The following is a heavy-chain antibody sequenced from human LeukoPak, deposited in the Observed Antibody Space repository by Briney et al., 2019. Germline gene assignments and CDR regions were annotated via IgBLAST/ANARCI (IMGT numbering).Heavy chain of an antibody. CDR2: IKEDGSEK. J-gene: IGHJ4*02. CDR3: ARSDGTGTVDY. CDR1: GFTFSNHW. D-gene: IGHD1-1*01. V-gene: IGHV3-7*01. Sequence: GGSLRLSCAASGFTFSNHWMSWVRQAPGKGLEWVANIKEDGSEKYYVDSVKGRFTISRDNAKSSLYLQMDSLTGEDTAVYYCARSDGTGTVDYWGQGIQVTVSS.